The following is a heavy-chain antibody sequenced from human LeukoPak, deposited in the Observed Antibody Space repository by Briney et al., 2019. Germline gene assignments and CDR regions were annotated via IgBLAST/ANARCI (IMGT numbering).Heavy chain of an antibody. CDR3: ARDLSGDTMVRGVFGY. CDR1: GFTFRTYA. Sequence: GGSLRLSCAASGFTFRTYAMNWVRQAPGKGLEWVAVISDDGSNKYYAESVKGQFTISRDNSKNTLYLQMNSLRSEDTAVYYCARDLSGDTMVRGVFGYWGQGTLVTVSS. J-gene: IGHJ4*02. V-gene: IGHV3-30*04. D-gene: IGHD3-10*01. CDR2: ISDDGSNK.